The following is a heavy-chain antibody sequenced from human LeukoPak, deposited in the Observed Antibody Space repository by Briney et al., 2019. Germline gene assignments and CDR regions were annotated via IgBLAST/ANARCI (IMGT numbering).Heavy chain of an antibody. D-gene: IGHD6-13*01. V-gene: IGHV4-59*01. CDR2: IYYSGST. J-gene: IGHJ1*01. CDR3: ARSITSSWYGDFQH. Sequence: SETLSLTCSVSGVSMSGYFWSWIRQPPGKGLEWIGYIYYSGSTNYNPSLKSRVTISVDTSKNQFSLKLSSVTAADTALYYCARSITSSWYGDFQHWGQGTLVTVSS. CDR1: GVSMSGYF.